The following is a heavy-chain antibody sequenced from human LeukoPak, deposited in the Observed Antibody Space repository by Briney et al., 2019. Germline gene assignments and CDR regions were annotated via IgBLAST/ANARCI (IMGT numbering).Heavy chain of an antibody. D-gene: IGHD3-10*01. CDR3: ARGFYGSGSQFDY. J-gene: IGHJ4*02. CDR1: GGSISSGDYP. CDR2: IFHTGHT. Sequence: SETLSLTCAVSGGSISSGDYPWSWIRQPPGKGLEWIGYIFHTGHTSYNPSLKSRVTTSVDMSKNQLSLKLSSVTAADTAVYYCARGFYGSGSQFDYWGQRTLVTVSS. V-gene: IGHV4-30-2*01.